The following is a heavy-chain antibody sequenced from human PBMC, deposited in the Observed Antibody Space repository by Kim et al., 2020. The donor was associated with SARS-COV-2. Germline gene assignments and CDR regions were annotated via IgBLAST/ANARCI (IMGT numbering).Heavy chain of an antibody. D-gene: IGHD6-19*01. V-gene: IGHV3-23*01. CDR3: ARETGWRFDY. CDR1: GFTFSSYA. J-gene: IGHJ4*02. CDR2: ISGGDRST. Sequence: GGSLRLSCAASGFTFSSYAMSWVRQAPGKGLEWVSAISGGDRSTYYVDSVRGRFTISRDNSKNTLYLQMNSLRAEDTAVYYCARETGWRFDYWGQGALLTVSS.